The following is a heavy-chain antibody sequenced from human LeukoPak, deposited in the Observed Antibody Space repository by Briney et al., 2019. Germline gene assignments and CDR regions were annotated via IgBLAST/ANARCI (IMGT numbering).Heavy chain of an antibody. D-gene: IGHD3-3*01. Sequence: SVKVSCKASGGTFSSCAISWVRQAPGQGLEWMGRIIPIFGTANYAQKFQGRVTITTDESTSTAYMELSSLRSEDTAVYYCAREGSGYDFWSGYYLKGYYFDYWGQGTLVTVSS. CDR2: IIPIFGTA. J-gene: IGHJ4*02. CDR1: GGTFSSCA. CDR3: AREGSGYDFWSGYYLKGYYFDY. V-gene: IGHV1-69*05.